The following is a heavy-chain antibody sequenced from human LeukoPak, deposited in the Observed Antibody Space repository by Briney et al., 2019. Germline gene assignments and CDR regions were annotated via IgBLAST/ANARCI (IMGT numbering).Heavy chain of an antibody. J-gene: IGHJ4*02. D-gene: IGHD2-15*01. V-gene: IGHV3-30*02. Sequence: PGRSLRLSCAPSGFTFSSYGMHWVRQAPGKGLEWVAFIRYDGSNKYYADSVKGRFTISRDNSKNTLYLQMNSLRAEDTAVYYCAKDLSPAYSNYFDYWGQGTLVTVSS. CDR2: IRYDGSNK. CDR3: AKDLSPAYSNYFDY. CDR1: GFTFSSYG.